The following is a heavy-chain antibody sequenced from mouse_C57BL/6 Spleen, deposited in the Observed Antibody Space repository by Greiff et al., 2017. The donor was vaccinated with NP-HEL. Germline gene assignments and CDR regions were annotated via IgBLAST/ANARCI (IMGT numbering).Heavy chain of an antibody. CDR3: ARIETGLDY. CDR1: GYTFTSYW. V-gene: IGHV1-50*01. Sequence: VQLQQSGAELVKPGASVKLSCKASGYTFTSYWMQWVKQRPGQGLEWIGEIDPSDSYTNYNQKFKGKATLTVDTSSSTAYMQLSSLTSEDSAVYYCARIETGLDYWGQGTSVTVSS. D-gene: IGHD4-1*01. CDR2: IDPSDSYT. J-gene: IGHJ4*01.